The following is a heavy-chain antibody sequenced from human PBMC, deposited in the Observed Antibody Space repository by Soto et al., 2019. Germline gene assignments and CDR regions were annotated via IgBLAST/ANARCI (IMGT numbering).Heavy chain of an antibody. V-gene: IGHV3-11*01. CDR3: ARVGCSASCFSDWFDP. Sequence: LRLSCAASGFTFSEYYMHWIRQAPGKGLEWVSYISGSGDTIHYADSVQGRFTISRDNAKSSLYLQMSSLRAEDTAVYYCARVGCSASCFSDWFDPWGQRTLVTVSS. D-gene: IGHD2-2*01. J-gene: IGHJ5*02. CDR2: ISGSGDTI. CDR1: GFTFSEYY.